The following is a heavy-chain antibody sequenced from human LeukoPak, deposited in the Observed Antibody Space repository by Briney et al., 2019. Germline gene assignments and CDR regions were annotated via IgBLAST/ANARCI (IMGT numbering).Heavy chain of an antibody. CDR1: GASISSYY. J-gene: IGHJ4*02. D-gene: IGHD4/OR15-4a*01. V-gene: IGHV4-59*01. CDR3: ARDTGLTKFDF. CDR2: IYYSGST. Sequence: SETLSLTCTVSGASISSYYWSWIRQPPGKGLEWVGYIYYSGSTNYNPSLKSRVTISIDTSKNQFSLKLSSVTAADTAVYYCARDTGLTKFDFWGQGTLVTVSS.